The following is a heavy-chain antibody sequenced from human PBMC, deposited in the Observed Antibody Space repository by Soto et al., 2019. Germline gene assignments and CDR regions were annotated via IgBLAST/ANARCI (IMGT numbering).Heavy chain of an antibody. CDR3: AKARVGTTHFDY. V-gene: IGHV3-30*18. Sequence: QVQLVESGGGVVQPGRSLRLSCSASGFTFNDYAMHWVRQAPGKGLEWVSFISYDGNYKYYADSVKGRFTISRDTSKITLYLQMNSLRPEDTAVYFCAKARVGTTHFDYWGQGTLVTASS. CDR1: GFTFNDYA. D-gene: IGHD1-26*01. CDR2: ISYDGNYK. J-gene: IGHJ4*02.